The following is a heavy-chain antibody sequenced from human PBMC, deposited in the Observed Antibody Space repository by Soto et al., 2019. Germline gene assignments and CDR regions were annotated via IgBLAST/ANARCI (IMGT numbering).Heavy chain of an antibody. Sequence: QVQLVESGGGVVQPGRSLRLSCAASGFTFSSYAMHWVRQAPGKGLEWVAVISYDGSNKYYADSVKGRFTISRDNSKNTLYLQMNSLRAEDTAVYYCARLDIVVVVAAISDYWGQGTLVTVSS. J-gene: IGHJ4*02. V-gene: IGHV3-30-3*01. D-gene: IGHD2-15*01. CDR2: ISYDGSNK. CDR3: ARLDIVVVVAAISDY. CDR1: GFTFSSYA.